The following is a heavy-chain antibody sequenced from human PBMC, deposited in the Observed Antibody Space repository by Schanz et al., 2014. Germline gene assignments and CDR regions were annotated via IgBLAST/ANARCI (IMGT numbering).Heavy chain of an antibody. CDR1: GDSISSTSYY. J-gene: IGHJ4*02. V-gene: IGHV4-39*01. CDR2: IYYSGST. D-gene: IGHD6-19*01. CDR3: ARLWGGWRIPDY. Sequence: QLQMQESGPGLVKPSETLSLTCSVSGDSISSTSYYWGWIRQPPGKGLEWIGSIYYSGSTYYNASLKSRVTISVDPSKTQFSLKLNSVTAADSAVYYCARLWGGWRIPDYWGQGTLVTVSS.